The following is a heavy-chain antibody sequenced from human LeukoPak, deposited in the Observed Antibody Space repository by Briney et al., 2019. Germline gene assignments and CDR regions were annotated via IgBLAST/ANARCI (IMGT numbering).Heavy chain of an antibody. CDR3: ASNLGGGYYFDY. J-gene: IGHJ4*02. Sequence: SCKASGYTFSTYSISWVRQAPGKGLEWVAVIYSGGSTYYADSVKGRFTISRDNSKNTLYLQMNSLRAEDTAVYYCASNLGGGYYFDYWGQGTLVAVSS. V-gene: IGHV3-53*01. D-gene: IGHD3-16*01. CDR2: IYSGGST. CDR1: GYTFSTYS.